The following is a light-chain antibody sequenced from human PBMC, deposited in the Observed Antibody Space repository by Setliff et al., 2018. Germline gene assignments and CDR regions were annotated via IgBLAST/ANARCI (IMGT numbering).Light chain of an antibody. V-gene: IGLV2-8*01. J-gene: IGLJ1*01. CDR1: SNDVWGHNY. CDR3: SSYAGSNHFV. CDR2: DVS. Sequence: QSVLAQPPSASGSPGQSVTISCTGTSNDVWGHNYVSWYQQHPGKAPQLIIYDVSKRPSGVPDRFSGSKSGNTASLTVSGLQAEDEADYYCSSYAGSNHFVFGTGTKVTVL.